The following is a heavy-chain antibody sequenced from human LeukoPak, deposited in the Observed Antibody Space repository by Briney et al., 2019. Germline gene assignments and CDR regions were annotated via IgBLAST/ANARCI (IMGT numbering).Heavy chain of an antibody. D-gene: IGHD1-26*01. CDR3: SRESGAFCPFGY. CDR1: GGSISGTDW. CDR2: GTVAGRT. Sequence: PSGTLSLTCGVSGGSISGTDWWSWVRQPPGQGLGGIEEGTVAGRTNYNPSLNGRVTISLDESSTQLSLNLTSVTAADTALYYCSRESGAFCPFGYWGQGTLVIVPS. J-gene: IGHJ4*02. V-gene: IGHV4-4*02.